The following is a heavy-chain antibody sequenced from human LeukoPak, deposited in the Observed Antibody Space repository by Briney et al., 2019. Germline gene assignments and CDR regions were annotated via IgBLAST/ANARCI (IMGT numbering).Heavy chain of an antibody. CDR3: ARGQDDYVWGSYEY. Sequence: ASVKVSCKASGYTFTSYGISLVRRAPGQGLEWMGWISAYNGNTNYAQKLQGRVTMTTDTSTSTAYMELRSLRSDDTAVYYCARGQDDYVWGSYEYWGQGTLVTVSS. D-gene: IGHD3-16*01. J-gene: IGHJ4*02. CDR1: GYTFTSYG. V-gene: IGHV1-18*01. CDR2: ISAYNGNT.